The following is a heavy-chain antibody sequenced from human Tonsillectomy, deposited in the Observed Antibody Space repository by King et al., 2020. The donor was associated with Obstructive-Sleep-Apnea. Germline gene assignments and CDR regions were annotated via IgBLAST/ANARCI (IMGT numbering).Heavy chain of an antibody. CDR2: IYSGGST. CDR1: GGSISSCDCY. V-gene: IGHV4-39*01. J-gene: IGHJ3*02. Sequence: PLQESGPGLVKPSETLSLTCSVSGGSISSCDCYWGWIRQPPGKELEWIGSIYSGGSTSYNPSLQSRVTILVDASKNQFSLKVNSVTAADTAVYYCARHERVDLKMLDMWGQGTMVTVSS. D-gene: IGHD1-1*01. CDR3: ARHERVDLKMLDM.